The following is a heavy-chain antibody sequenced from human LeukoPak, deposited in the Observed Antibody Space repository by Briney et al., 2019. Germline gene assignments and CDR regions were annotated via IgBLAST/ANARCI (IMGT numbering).Heavy chain of an antibody. CDR2: IYYSGST. CDR1: GGSISSYY. V-gene: IGHV4-59*01. D-gene: IGHD2-2*01. J-gene: IGHJ5*02. Sequence: NPSETLSLTCTVSGGSISSYYWSWIRQPPGKGLEWIGYIYYSGSTNYNPSLKSRVTISVDTSKNQFSLKLSSVTAADTVVYYCARRMGVPNNWSDPWGQGTLVTVSS. CDR3: ARRMGVPNNWSDP.